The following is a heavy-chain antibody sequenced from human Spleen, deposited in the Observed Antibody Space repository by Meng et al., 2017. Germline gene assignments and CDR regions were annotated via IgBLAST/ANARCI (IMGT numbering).Heavy chain of an antibody. J-gene: IGHJ4*02. V-gene: IGHV1-69*06. Sequence: QGSRGKSGAEVKKPGSSVKVSCKASGGTFSSYAISWVRQAPGQGLEWMGGIIPIFGTANYAQKFQGRVTITADKSTSTAYMELSSLRSEDTAVYYCARGDYGDYVGPVDYWGQGTLVTVSS. CDR2: IIPIFGTA. D-gene: IGHD4-17*01. CDR1: GGTFSSYA. CDR3: ARGDYGDYVGPVDY.